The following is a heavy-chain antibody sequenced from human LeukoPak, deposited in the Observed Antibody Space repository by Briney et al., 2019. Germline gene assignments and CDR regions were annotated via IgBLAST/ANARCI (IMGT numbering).Heavy chain of an antibody. Sequence: SETLSLTCTVSGGSFSNYYWNWIRQPAGMGLEWIGRIFTSGNTDYNPSLKSRVTMSVDTSKNQFSLKVSSVTAADTAVYYCTRSTTATHAYDYWGQGTLVTVSA. J-gene: IGHJ4*02. CDR1: GGSFSNYY. V-gene: IGHV4-4*07. D-gene: IGHD1-1*01. CDR2: IFTSGNT. CDR3: TRSTTATHAYDY.